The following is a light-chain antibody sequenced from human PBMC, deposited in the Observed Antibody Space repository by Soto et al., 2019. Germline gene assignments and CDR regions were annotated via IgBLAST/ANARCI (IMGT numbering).Light chain of an antibody. CDR1: QGIGVY. J-gene: IGKJ4*01. CDR2: AAS. Sequence: DIQMPQSPSSLSASLGDRVTITCRASQGIGVYLAWFQQKPGNVPKLLIYAASTLQAGVPPRFSGSGSVTDFTLSISSLQPEDVATYYCQEYNSAPLTFGGGTKVEIK. V-gene: IGKV1-27*01. CDR3: QEYNSAPLT.